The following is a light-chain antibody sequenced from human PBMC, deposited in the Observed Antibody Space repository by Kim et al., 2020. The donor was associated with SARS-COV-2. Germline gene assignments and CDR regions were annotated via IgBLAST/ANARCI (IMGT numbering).Light chain of an antibody. CDR1: SSNIASNT. J-gene: IGLJ3*02. V-gene: IGLV1-44*01. Sequence: GQTVTISCSGSSSNIASNTVTWFQQLPGTAPKILIYSNHLRPSGVPARFSGSRSGTSASLAISGLQSDDESDYYCASWDDSLSGFVFGGGTQLTVL. CDR2: SNH. CDR3: ASWDDSLSGFV.